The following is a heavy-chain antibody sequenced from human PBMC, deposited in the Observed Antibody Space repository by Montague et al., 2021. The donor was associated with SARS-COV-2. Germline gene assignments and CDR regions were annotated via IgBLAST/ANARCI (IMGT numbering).Heavy chain of an antibody. CDR2: IDWGDRK. Sequence: PALVKPTQTLTLTCTFSGFSLNTSGSVVSWIHQPPGKALEWLARIDWGDRKYYTTLLKTRLTISKDTSKNQVVLKMTNMDPVDTATYYCALTNYQPLSPNYYYYGMDVWGQGTTVTVSS. J-gene: IGHJ6*02. CDR3: ALTNYQPLSPNYYYYGMDV. V-gene: IGHV2-70*11. D-gene: IGHD2-2*01. CDR1: GFSLNTSGSV.